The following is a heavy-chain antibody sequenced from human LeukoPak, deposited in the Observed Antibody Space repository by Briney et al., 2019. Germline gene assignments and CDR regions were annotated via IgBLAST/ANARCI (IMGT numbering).Heavy chain of an antibody. CDR2: ISSSGTTI. J-gene: IGHJ4*02. CDR3: ARVWLRSFDY. Sequence: GGSLRLSCAASGFTFSSSEMNWVRQAPGKGLEWVSYISSSGTTIYYADSVNGRFAISRDNAKNPLYLQMNSLRAEDTAVYYCARVWLRSFDYWGQGTLVTVSS. V-gene: IGHV3-48*03. D-gene: IGHD5-12*01. CDR1: GFTFSSSE.